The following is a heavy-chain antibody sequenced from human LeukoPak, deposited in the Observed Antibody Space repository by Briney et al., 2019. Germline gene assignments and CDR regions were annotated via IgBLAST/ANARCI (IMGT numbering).Heavy chain of an antibody. V-gene: IGHV4-59*08. J-gene: IGHJ4*02. Sequence: SETLSLTCTVSGGSITNYFWSWIRQPPGKGLEWIGYIYYTGSTNYNPSLKSRVTMSVDTFKNQFSLKVTSVTAADTAVYYCARQSPAAARQGLDYWGQGALVTVSS. CDR2: IYYTGST. CDR1: GGSITNYF. CDR3: ARQSPAAARQGLDY. D-gene: IGHD6-13*01.